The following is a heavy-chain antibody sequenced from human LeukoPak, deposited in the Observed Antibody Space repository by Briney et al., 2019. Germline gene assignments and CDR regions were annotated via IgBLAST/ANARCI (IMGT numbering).Heavy chain of an antibody. D-gene: IGHD6-19*01. Sequence: GGSLRLSCAASGFTFRSYDMHWVRQATGKGLEWVSGIGTAGEIYYPGSVKGRFTISRENAKNSLYLQMNSLRAGDTAVYYCATVWLTAPYFDYWGQGTLVTVSS. CDR3: ATVWLTAPYFDY. J-gene: IGHJ4*02. V-gene: IGHV3-13*01. CDR2: IGTAGEI. CDR1: GFTFRSYD.